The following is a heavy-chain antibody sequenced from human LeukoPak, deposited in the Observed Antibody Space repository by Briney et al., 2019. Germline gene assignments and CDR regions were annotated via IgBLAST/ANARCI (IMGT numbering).Heavy chain of an antibody. V-gene: IGHV3-74*01. D-gene: IGHD2-15*01. Sequence: PGGSLRLSCAASGFTFSSYWMHWVRQAPGKGLVWVSRINSDGSSTSYADSVKGRFTISRDNAKDTLYLQMNSLRAEDTAVYYCARAAHCSGGSCSSPFDYWGQGTLVTVSS. CDR1: GFTFSSYW. J-gene: IGHJ4*02. CDR3: ARAAHCSGGSCSSPFDY. CDR2: INSDGSST.